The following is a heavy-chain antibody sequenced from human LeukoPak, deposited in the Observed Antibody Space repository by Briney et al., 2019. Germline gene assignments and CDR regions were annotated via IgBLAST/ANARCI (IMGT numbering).Heavy chain of an antibody. CDR1: GYTFTSFY. J-gene: IGHJ3*02. CDR3: ARDLIVAGTADAFDI. V-gene: IGHV1-46*01. CDR2: INPSGGST. D-gene: IGHD6-19*01. Sequence: ASVKVSCKASGYTFTSFYMHWVRQAPGQGLEWVGIINPSGGSTTYGQKFQGRVTMTRDTSTSTVYMELSSLRSEDTAVYYCARDLIVAGTADAFDIWGQGTMVTVSS.